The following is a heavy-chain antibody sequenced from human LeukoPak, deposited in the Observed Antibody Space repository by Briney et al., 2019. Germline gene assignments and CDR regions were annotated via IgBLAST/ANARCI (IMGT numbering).Heavy chain of an antibody. CDR2: MKQDGSEK. J-gene: IGHJ6*03. CDR1: GFTFSNSW. D-gene: IGHD4-11*01. V-gene: IGHV3-7*03. Sequence: AGGSLRPSCVASGFTFSNSWMGWVRRAPGKGLEWVANMKQDGSEKYYVDSVEGRFTISRDNAKNSLYLQMNSLRAEDTAVYYCAGGPYSNYYYYYYMDVWGKGTTVTVSS. CDR3: AGGPYSNYYYYYYMDV.